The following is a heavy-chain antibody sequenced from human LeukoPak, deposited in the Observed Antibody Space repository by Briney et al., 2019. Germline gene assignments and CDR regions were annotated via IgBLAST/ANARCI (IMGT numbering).Heavy chain of an antibody. Sequence: SETLSLTCAIYSESFSGYFWSWIRQPPGKGLEWIGEINYSGSTNYNPSLKSRVTISVDTSKNQFSLKLSSVTAADTAVYYCARGQYSGSYSGSYDPWGQGTLVTVSS. D-gene: IGHD1-26*01. J-gene: IGHJ5*02. CDR1: SESFSGYF. CDR3: ARGQYSGSYSGSYDP. CDR2: INYSGST. V-gene: IGHV4-34*01.